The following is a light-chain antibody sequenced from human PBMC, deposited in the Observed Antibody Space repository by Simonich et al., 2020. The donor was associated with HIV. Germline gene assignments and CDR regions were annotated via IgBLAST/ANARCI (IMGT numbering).Light chain of an antibody. Sequence: DIVLTQSPDSLAVSLGERATINCKSSQSVLSSSNNRNYLGWYQQKPGQHPKLLIYWASTRESGVPDRFSGSGSGTDFTLSISSLQAEDVAVYYCQQYYDTPYTFARGPSWRSN. CDR2: WAS. V-gene: IGKV4-1*01. CDR3: QQYYDTPYT. J-gene: IGKJ2*01. CDR1: QSVLSSSNNRNY.